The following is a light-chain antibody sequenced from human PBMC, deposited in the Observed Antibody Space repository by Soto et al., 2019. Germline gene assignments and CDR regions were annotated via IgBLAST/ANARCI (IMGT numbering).Light chain of an antibody. Sequence: DIVLTQSPGTLSLSPGERATLSCRASQSVWNNYLAWYQQKPGQAPRLVIYAASWRSTGVPDRFSGSGCGTDFITTIIRLVPEDVSVYIYHQYGKSPSLTFGRGTKVEIK. J-gene: IGKJ4*01. V-gene: IGKV3-20*01. CDR1: QSVWNNY. CDR2: AAS. CDR3: HQYGKSPSLT.